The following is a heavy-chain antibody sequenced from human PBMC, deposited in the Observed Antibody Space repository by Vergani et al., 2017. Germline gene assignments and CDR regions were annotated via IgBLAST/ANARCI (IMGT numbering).Heavy chain of an antibody. Sequence: QVQLRQWGAGLVKPSETLSLTCTVSGGSISSSSYYWGWIRQPPGKGLEWIGSIYYSGSTYYNPSLKSRVTISVDTSKNQFSLKLSSVTAADTAVYYCARVGGYYDSSGYYYAAGSFDYWGQGTLVTVSS. J-gene: IGHJ4*02. CDR1: GGSISSSSYY. CDR2: IYYSGST. CDR3: ARVGGYYDSSGYYYAAGSFDY. V-gene: IGHV4-39*07. D-gene: IGHD3-22*01.